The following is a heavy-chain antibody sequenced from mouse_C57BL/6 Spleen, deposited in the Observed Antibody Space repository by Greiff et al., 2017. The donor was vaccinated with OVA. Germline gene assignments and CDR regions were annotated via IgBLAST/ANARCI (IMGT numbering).Heavy chain of an antibody. CDR3: ARPTMVFYFDY. CDR1: GFTFSDYG. Sequence: DVMLVESGGGLVKPGGSLKLSCAASGFTFSDYGMHWVRQAPEKGLEWVAYISSGSSTIYYADTVKGRFTISRDNAKNTLFLQMTSLRSEDTAMYYCARPTMVFYFDYWGQGTTLTVSS. V-gene: IGHV5-17*01. D-gene: IGHD2-10*01. J-gene: IGHJ2*01. CDR2: ISSGSSTI.